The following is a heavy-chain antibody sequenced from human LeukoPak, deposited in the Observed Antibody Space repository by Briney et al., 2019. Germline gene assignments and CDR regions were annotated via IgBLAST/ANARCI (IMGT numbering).Heavy chain of an antibody. V-gene: IGHV3-9*01. CDR2: MSWNSGSI. CDR1: GLLFEDYG. J-gene: IGHJ6*02. D-gene: IGHD3-16*02. CDR3: AKTGGGHRSYHYYGMDV. Sequence: PGGSLRLSCVASGLLFEDYGMHWVRQAPGKGLEWVSGMSWNSGSIDYADSVKGRFTISRDNAKNTLYLQMNSLRVEDTALYYCAKTGGGHRSYHYYGMDVWGQGTTVTVS.